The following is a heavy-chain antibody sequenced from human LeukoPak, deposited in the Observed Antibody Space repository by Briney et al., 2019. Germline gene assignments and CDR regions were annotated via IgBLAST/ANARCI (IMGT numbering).Heavy chain of an antibody. J-gene: IGHJ4*02. CDR3: ARGSLGSSSSSDCCPLDY. D-gene: IGHD2-2*01. CDR1: GFTFSSYA. Sequence: GGSLRLSCAASGFTFSSYAMSWVRQAPGKGLEWVSAISGSGGSTYYADSVKGRFTISRDNSKNTLYLQMNSLRAEDTAVYYCARGSLGSSSSSDCCPLDYWGQGTLVTVST. CDR2: ISGSGGST. V-gene: IGHV3-23*01.